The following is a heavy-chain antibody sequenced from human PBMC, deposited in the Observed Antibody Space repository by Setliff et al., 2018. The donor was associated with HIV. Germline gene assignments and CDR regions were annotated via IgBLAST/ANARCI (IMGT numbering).Heavy chain of an antibody. CDR3: ARGASSETSDSPRIDYFYYLDV. J-gene: IGHJ6*03. Sequence: GASVKVSCKASGYSFSSYAIHWVRQAPGQRPEWMGWINAAKGNTKYAEELQGRVTITRDTSARTVYMELRSLRSEDTAVYYCARGASSETSDSPRIDYFYYLDVWGKGTTVTVSS. V-gene: IGHV1-3*03. CDR2: INAAKGNT. D-gene: IGHD1-7*01. CDR1: GYSFSSYA.